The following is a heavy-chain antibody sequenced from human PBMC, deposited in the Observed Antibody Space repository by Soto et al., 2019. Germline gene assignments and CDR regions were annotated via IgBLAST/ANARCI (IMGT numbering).Heavy chain of an antibody. Sequence: QVQLVQSGADVKKPGSSVKVSCKASGGSFGSSAISWVRQAPAQGLEWMGEIIPVFDKANYAQNFQGRLKITADEPTGTVFMQLSSLRSEDTAVYFCARLRRDWGDAFDLWGLGTLVTVSS. J-gene: IGHJ3*01. CDR1: GGSFGSSA. D-gene: IGHD3-16*01. CDR3: ARLRRDWGDAFDL. CDR2: IIPVFDKA. V-gene: IGHV1-69*01.